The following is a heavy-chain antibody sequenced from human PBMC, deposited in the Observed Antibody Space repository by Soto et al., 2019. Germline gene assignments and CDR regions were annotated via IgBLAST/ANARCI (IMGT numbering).Heavy chain of an antibody. Sequence: EGSLRLSCAASGFTVSSNYMSWVRQAPGKGLEWVSVIYSGGSTYYADSVKGRFTISRHNSKNTPYLQMNSLRAEDTAVYYCARYTLGYCSGGSCYSGYYYYYMDVWGKGTTVTVSS. CDR2: IYSGGST. CDR1: GFTVSSNY. CDR3: ARYTLGYCSGGSCYSGYYYYYMDV. D-gene: IGHD2-15*01. V-gene: IGHV3-53*04. J-gene: IGHJ6*03.